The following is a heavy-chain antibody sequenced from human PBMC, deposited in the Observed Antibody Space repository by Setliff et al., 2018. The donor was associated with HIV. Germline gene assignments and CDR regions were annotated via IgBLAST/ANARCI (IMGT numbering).Heavy chain of an antibody. CDR2: IIPMLGAA. CDR1: GGTFNSYA. J-gene: IGHJ6*03. V-gene: IGHV1-69*13. Sequence: SVKVSCKASGGTFNSYAIKWVRQAPGQGLECMGEIIPMLGAANYAQKFQGRVTITADESTSTAYMELSSLRSEDTAVYYCAKGPLYSGYDLDYYCYYMDVWGKGTTVTVSS. D-gene: IGHD5-12*01. CDR3: AKGPLYSGYDLDYYCYYMDV.